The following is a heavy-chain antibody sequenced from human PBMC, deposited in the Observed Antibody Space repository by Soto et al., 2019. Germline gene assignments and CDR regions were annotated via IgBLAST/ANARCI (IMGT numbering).Heavy chain of an antibody. CDR2: IYYSGNT. CDR1: GGSMGDYY. V-gene: IGHV4-59*01. Sequence: SETLSLTCSVSGGSMGDYYWSWIRQSPGKGPEWIGYIYYSGNTNYNPSLKSRVTISVDMPKSLFSLKLNSVTAADTAVYHCARQLGLWQPLDYWGRGTLVTVSS. D-gene: IGHD1-1*01. J-gene: IGHJ4*02. CDR3: ARQLGLWQPLDY.